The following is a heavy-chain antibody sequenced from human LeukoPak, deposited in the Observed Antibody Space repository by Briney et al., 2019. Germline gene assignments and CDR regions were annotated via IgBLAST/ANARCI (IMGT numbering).Heavy chain of an antibody. J-gene: IGHJ4*02. Sequence: GGSLRLSCAASGFAASGFSFSSYAMSWVRQAPGKGLEWVSAISGSGGSTYYADSVKGRFTISRDNSKNTLYLQMNSLRAEDTAVYYCAKDSYYDYVWGIYRYTNQFDYWGQGTLVTVSS. V-gene: IGHV3-23*01. CDR2: ISGSGGST. CDR1: GFSFSSYA. D-gene: IGHD3-16*02. CDR3: AKDSYYDYVWGIYRYTNQFDY.